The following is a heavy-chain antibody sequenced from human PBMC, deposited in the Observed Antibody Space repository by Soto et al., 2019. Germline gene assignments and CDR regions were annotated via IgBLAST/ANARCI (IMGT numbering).Heavy chain of an antibody. J-gene: IGHJ3*02. CDR3: ASSDDAFDI. CDR1: GGSISSGGYS. V-gene: IGHV4-30-2*01. Sequence: KPSETLSLTCAVSGGSISSGGYSWSWIRQPPGKGLEWIGYIYHSGSTYYNPSLKSRVTISVDRSKNQFSLKLSSVTAADTAVYYCASSDDAFDIWGQGTMVT. CDR2: IYHSGST.